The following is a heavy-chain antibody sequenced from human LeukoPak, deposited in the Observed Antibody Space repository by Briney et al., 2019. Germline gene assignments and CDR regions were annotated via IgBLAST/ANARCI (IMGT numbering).Heavy chain of an antibody. CDR2: IYHSGST. CDR1: GYSISSGYH. J-gene: IGHJ4*02. CDR3: ASTVWFGESLEVYFDY. Sequence: SETLSLTCTVSGYSISSGYHWGWIRQPPGKGLEWIGSIYHSGSTYYNPSLKSRVTISVDTSKNQFSLKLRSVTAADTAVYYCASTVWFGESLEVYFDYWGQGTLVTVSS. D-gene: IGHD3-10*01. V-gene: IGHV4-38-2*02.